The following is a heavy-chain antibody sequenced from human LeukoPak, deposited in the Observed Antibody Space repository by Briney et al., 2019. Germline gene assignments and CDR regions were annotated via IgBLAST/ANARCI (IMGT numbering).Heavy chain of an antibody. CDR1: GLIFSRYT. J-gene: IGHJ4*02. Sequence: GGSLRLSCAASGLIFSRYTINWVRQAPGKGLEWVSSIWSDSAETHYADSVKGRFTIFRDNARNLVYLQTNSLRAEDSAMYYCARDFFHSDISRPFDYWGQGTLVTVSS. CDR2: IWSDSAET. D-gene: IGHD3-3*02. V-gene: IGHV3-21*01. CDR3: ARDFFHSDISRPFDY.